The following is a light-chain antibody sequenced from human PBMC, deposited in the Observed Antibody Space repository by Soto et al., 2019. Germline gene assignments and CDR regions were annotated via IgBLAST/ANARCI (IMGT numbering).Light chain of an antibody. J-gene: IGKJ1*01. V-gene: IGKV3-11*01. Sequence: EIVLTQSASSLSLSPGERATHSCRASQSVDSYLVWYQQKPGQAPRLLIYDASNRATGIPDRFSGSGSETDFTLTISSLQPDDFATYYCQHYNSYGTFGQGTKVDIK. CDR2: DAS. CDR3: QHYNSYGT. CDR1: QSVDSY.